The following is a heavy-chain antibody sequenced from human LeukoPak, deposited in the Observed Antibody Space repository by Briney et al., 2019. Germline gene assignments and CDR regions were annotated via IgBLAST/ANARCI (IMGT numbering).Heavy chain of an antibody. J-gene: IGHJ6*03. Sequence: ASVKVSCKVSGYTLTELSMHWVRQAPGKGLEWMGGFDPEDGETTYAQKFQGRVTMTEDTSTDTAYMELSSLRSEDTAVYYCATQTGYYYYYYMDVWGKGTTVTVSS. CDR3: ATQTGYYYYYYMDV. D-gene: IGHD1-14*01. CDR1: GYTLTELS. CDR2: FDPEDGET. V-gene: IGHV1-24*01.